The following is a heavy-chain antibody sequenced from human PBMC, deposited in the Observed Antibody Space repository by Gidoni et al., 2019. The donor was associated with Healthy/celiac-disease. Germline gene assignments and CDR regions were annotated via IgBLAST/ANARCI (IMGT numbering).Heavy chain of an antibody. D-gene: IGHD3-22*01. CDR2: IYYSGST. V-gene: IGHV4-30-4*01. CDR3: ARRTMIVVVPPNAFDI. Sequence: KSLEWIGYIYYSGSTYYNPSLKSRVTISVDTSKNQFSLKLSSVTAADTAVYYCARRTMIVVVPPNAFDIWGQGTMVTVSS. J-gene: IGHJ3*02.